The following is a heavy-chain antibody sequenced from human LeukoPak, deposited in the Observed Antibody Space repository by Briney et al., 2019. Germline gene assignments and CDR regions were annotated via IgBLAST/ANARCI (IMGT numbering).Heavy chain of an antibody. Sequence: PGGSLRLSCAASGFTVSNNYMTWVRQAPGKGLEWVSLIYSGGSAYYADSVKGRFTLSRDNSKNTLYLQVNSLRTEDTAVYYCAKVPYYDSSGYCDYWGQGTLVTVSS. D-gene: IGHD3-22*01. CDR1: GFTVSNNY. CDR3: AKVPYYDSSGYCDY. V-gene: IGHV3-66*02. J-gene: IGHJ4*02. CDR2: IYSGGSA.